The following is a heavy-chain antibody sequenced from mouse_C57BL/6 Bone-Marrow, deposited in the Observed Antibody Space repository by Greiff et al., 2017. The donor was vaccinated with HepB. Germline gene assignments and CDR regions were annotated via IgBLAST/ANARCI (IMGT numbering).Heavy chain of an antibody. CDR1: GFTFSDYG. CDR3: ADDGYYEVMDY. Sequence: EVKVEESGGGLVKPGGSLKLSCAASGFTFSDYGMHWVRKAPEKGLEWVAYISSGSSTIYYADTVKGRFTISRDNAKNTLFLQMTSLRSEDTAMYYCADDGYYEVMDYWGQGTSVTVSS. V-gene: IGHV5-17*01. D-gene: IGHD2-3*01. J-gene: IGHJ4*01. CDR2: ISSGSSTI.